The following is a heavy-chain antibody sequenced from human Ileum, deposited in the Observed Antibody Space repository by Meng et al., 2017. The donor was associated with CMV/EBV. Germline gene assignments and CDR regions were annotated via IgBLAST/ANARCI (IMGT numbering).Heavy chain of an antibody. V-gene: IGHV1-2*02. CDR1: GYTFTDFY. CDR2: MNPNDGGT. D-gene: IGHD2-2*01. CDR3: SRLRGYCTSICCSALIY. Sequence: ASVKVFCKASGYTFTDFYVHRLLQAPGQGLEWLGYMNPNDGGTNYAQKFQGRVTMTSDTSISTSYMELSSLRSDDTAVYYCSRLRGYCTSICCSALIYWGQGTLVTVSS. J-gene: IGHJ4*02.